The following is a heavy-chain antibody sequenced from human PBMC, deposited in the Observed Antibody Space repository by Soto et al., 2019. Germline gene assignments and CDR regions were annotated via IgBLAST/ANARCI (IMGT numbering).Heavy chain of an antibody. CDR3: AKAWDEGYCSGGSCYSARGDAFDI. Sequence: GGSLRLSCAASGFTFSSYAMSWVRQAPGKGLEWVSAISGSGGSTYYADSVKGRFTISRDNSKNTLYLQMNSLRAEDTVVYYCAKAWDEGYCSGGSCYSARGDAFDIWGQGTMVTVSS. V-gene: IGHV3-23*01. D-gene: IGHD2-15*01. CDR1: GFTFSSYA. CDR2: ISGSGGST. J-gene: IGHJ3*02.